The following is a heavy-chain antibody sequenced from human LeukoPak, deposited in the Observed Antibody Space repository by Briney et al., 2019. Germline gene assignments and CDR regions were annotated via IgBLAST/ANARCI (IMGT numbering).Heavy chain of an antibody. CDR2: ISGRGGTT. CDR3: AKDPYRASSGLVDY. J-gene: IGHJ4*02. D-gene: IGHD5-12*01. V-gene: IGHV3-23*01. CDR1: GFIFSNYA. Sequence: GVSLTLSCATSGFIFSNYAVSWVRQATGEGLVWVTSISGRGGTTYYADPVKGRFTISRDKSKNTLYLQINSMRAEDTGVYYCAKDPYRASSGLVDYWGQGTLVTVSS.